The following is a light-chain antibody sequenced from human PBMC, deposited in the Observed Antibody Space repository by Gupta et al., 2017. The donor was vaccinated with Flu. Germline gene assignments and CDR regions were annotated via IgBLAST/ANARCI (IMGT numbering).Light chain of an antibody. CDR1: RDIRND. J-gene: IGKJ4*02. V-gene: IGKV1-6*01. Sequence: PSSLSASVGDRVTITCRASRDIRNDLGWYQQKPGQAPQLLIFAASRLQSGVPSRISGSGSGTDFTLTISSLQPEDFATYYCLQNSFFPHTFGRGTRVEVK. CDR2: AAS. CDR3: LQNSFFPHT.